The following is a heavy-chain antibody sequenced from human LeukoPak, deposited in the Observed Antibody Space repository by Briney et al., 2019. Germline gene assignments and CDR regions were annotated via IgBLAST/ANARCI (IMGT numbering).Heavy chain of an antibody. CDR3: ARVGHYYDSSGYYPDY. V-gene: IGHV3-20*04. CDR1: GFIFDDYG. J-gene: IGHJ4*02. CDR2: INWNGGST. Sequence: GGSLRLSCAASGFIFDDYGMSWVRQAPGKGLEWVSGINWNGGSTGYADSVKGRFTISRDNAKNSLYLQMNSLRAEDTALYYCARVGHYYDSSGYYPDYWGQGTLVTVSS. D-gene: IGHD3-22*01.